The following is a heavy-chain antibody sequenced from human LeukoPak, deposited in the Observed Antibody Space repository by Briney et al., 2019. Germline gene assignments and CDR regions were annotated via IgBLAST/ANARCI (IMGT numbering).Heavy chain of an antibody. Sequence: ESLKISCKGSGYSFSTHWIGWVRQMPGKGLEWMGIIYPGDSDIRYSPSFQGQVTISADKSITTAYLQWNSLKASDTAMYYCARGQLWSDYWGQGTLVTVSS. CDR2: IYPGDSDI. CDR1: GYSFSTHW. V-gene: IGHV5-51*01. J-gene: IGHJ4*02. D-gene: IGHD5-18*01. CDR3: ARGQLWSDY.